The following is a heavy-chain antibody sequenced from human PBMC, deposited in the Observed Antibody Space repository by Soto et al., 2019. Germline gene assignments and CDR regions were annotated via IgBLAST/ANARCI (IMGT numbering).Heavy chain of an antibody. J-gene: IGHJ4*02. V-gene: IGHV5-51*01. CDR3: ARHMGYYYDRTRYYYFDY. Sequence: GESLKISCKGSGYRFTSYWIGWVRQMPGKGLEWMGIIYPGDSDTRYSPSFQGQVTISADKSISTAYLQWSSLKASDTAMYYRARHMGYYYDRTRYYYFDYWCQGNLVTVS. CDR2: IYPGDSDT. D-gene: IGHD3-22*01. CDR1: GYRFTSYW.